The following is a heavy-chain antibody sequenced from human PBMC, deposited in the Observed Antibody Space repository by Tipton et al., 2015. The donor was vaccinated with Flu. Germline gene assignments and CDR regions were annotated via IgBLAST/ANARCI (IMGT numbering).Heavy chain of an antibody. Sequence: TLSLTCSVSGDSIGSDYYWGWSRQPPGKGLGWLGNIHRSGNTYYNSSLKSRVTISLDKSKNQYSLRLVSMTATDTAVYYCARRDYSNYVSEPKHWFDPWGQGILVTASS. V-gene: IGHV4-38-2*01. CDR2: IHRSGNT. J-gene: IGHJ5*02. D-gene: IGHD4-11*01. CDR1: GDSIGSDYY. CDR3: ARRDYSNYVSEPKHWFDP.